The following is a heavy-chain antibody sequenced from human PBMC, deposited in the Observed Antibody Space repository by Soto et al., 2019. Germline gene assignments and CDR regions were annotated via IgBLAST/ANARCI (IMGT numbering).Heavy chain of an antibody. CDR1: GFTFSSYW. V-gene: IGHV3-7*01. Sequence: GGSLRLSCAASGFTFSSYWMSWVRQAPGKGLEWVANIKQDGSEKYYVDSVKGRFTISRDNAKNSLYLQMNSLRAEDTAVYYCARYGKYCSSTSCYGYAFDIWGQGTMVTVSS. D-gene: IGHD2-2*01. CDR2: IKQDGSEK. CDR3: ARYGKYCSSTSCYGYAFDI. J-gene: IGHJ3*02.